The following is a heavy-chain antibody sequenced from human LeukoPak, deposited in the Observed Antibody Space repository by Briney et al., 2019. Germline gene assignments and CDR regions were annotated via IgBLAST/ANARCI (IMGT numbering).Heavy chain of an antibody. D-gene: IGHD5-18*01. V-gene: IGHV3-66*01. CDR3: ARDKSYGHHHFGY. CDR2: IYSGGST. J-gene: IGHJ4*02. Sequence: GGSLRLSCAASGFTVSSNYMSWVRQAPGKGLEWVSVIYSGGSTYYADSVKGRFTISRDNSKNTLYLQMNSLRAEDTAVYYCARDKSYGHHHFGYWGQGTLVTVSS. CDR1: GFTVSSNY.